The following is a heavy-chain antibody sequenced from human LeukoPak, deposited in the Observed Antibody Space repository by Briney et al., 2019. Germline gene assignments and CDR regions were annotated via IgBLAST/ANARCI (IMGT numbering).Heavy chain of an antibody. CDR3: ARGQTPRNRYCSGGSCYRNWFDP. D-gene: IGHD2-15*01. V-gene: IGHV4-39*07. Sequence: PSETLSLTCTVSGGSISSSSYYWGWIRQPPGKGLEWIGSIFYSGSTYYNPSLKSRVTVSLDTSKNQFSLKLSSVTAADTAVYYCARGQTPRNRYCSGGSCYRNWFDPWGQGTLVTVSS. CDR2: IFYSGST. CDR1: GGSISSSSYY. J-gene: IGHJ5*02.